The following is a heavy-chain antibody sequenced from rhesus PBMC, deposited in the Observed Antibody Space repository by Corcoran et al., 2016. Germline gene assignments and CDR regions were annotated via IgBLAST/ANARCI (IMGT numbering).Heavy chain of an antibody. CDR2: IYWDDEK. CDR1: GFSLSTSGMG. CDR3: ARGGTTVAAHIDY. J-gene: IGHJ4*01. D-gene: IGHD4-29*01. Sequence: QVTLKESGPALVKPTQTLTLTCAFSGFSLSTSGMGVGWIRQPPGKALEWLASIYWDDEKYSTTSLKSRLTISKTTYKNQVVLTMTNMDPVDTATYYCARGGTTVAAHIDYWGQGVLVTVSS. V-gene: IGHV2S1*01.